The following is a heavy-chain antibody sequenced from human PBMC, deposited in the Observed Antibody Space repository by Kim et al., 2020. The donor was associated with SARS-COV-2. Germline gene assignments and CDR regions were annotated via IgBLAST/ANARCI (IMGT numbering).Heavy chain of an antibody. CDR3: ARDGGVSGLFDY. V-gene: IGHV3-11*04. CDR2: I. Sequence: IYYGGYVKGPFNISRDTAKNEVYLPMSSLRVEDTAVYYCARDGGVSGLFDYWGHGTLVTVSS. J-gene: IGHJ4*01. D-gene: IGHD3-16*01.